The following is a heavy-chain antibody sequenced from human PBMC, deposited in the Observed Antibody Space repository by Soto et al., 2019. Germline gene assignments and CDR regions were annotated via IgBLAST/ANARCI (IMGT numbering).Heavy chain of an antibody. CDR1: GFTLSSYS. Sequence: PGGSLRLSCAASGFTLSSYSMNWVRQAPGKGLEWVSYISSSSSTIYYADSVKGRFTISRDNAKNSLYLQMNSLRAEDTAVYYCARNLWFGELIGTHDAFDIWGQGTMVTVSS. CDR2: ISSSSSTI. D-gene: IGHD3-10*01. V-gene: IGHV3-48*01. J-gene: IGHJ3*02. CDR3: ARNLWFGELIGTHDAFDI.